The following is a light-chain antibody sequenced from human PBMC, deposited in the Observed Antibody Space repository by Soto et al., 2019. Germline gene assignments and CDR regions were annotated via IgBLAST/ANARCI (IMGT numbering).Light chain of an antibody. V-gene: IGLV1-40*01. Sequence: QSVLTQPPSVSGAPGQRVTISCSGTSSDIGAGYDVHWYQCLPGTAPRLLIYDNKYRPSGVPDRFSGSKSGTSASLAIAGLQAEDEADYYCQSYDSSLNNYVVFGGGTKVTVL. CDR2: DNK. CDR3: QSYDSSLNNYVV. J-gene: IGLJ2*01. CDR1: SSDIGAGYD.